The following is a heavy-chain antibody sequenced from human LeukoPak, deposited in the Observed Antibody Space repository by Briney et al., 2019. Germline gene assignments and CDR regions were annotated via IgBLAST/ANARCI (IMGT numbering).Heavy chain of an antibody. J-gene: IGHJ3*02. CDR2: ISSSSIYR. Sequence: GGSLRLSCATSGFAFSSYTMNWVRQAPGKGLEWVSSISSSSIYRYSADSVKGRFTISRDNAKNSLYLQMNSLRAEDTAVYYCARQQFGGLRSAFDIWGQGTMVTVSS. D-gene: IGHD3-16*01. CDR1: GFAFSSYT. V-gene: IGHV3-21*01. CDR3: ARQQFGGLRSAFDI.